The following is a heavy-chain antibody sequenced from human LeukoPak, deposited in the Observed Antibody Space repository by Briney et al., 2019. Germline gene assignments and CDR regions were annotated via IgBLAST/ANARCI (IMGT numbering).Heavy chain of an antibody. D-gene: IGHD3-22*01. CDR2: VTGSGGST. CDR3: AKELDSSGYFDY. V-gene: IGHV3-23*01. CDR1: GFTFSIYA. Sequence: GGSLRLSRAASGFTFSIYAMSWVRQAPGKGLEWVSTVTGSGGSTYHADSVKGRFTISRDNSKNTLYLQMNSLRAEDTAVYYCAKELDSSGYFDYWGQGTLVTVSS. J-gene: IGHJ4*02.